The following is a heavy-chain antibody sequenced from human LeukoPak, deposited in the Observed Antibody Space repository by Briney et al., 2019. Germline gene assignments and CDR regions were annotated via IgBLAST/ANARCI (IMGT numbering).Heavy chain of an antibody. Sequence: ASVKVSCKASGYTFTGYYMHWVRHGPGRGLECMGWINPNSGGTNYAQKFQGRVTMTRDTSISTAYMELSRLRSDDTAVYYCARPMVRGVIGVFDYWGQGTLVTVSS. V-gene: IGHV1-2*02. CDR3: ARPMVRGVIGVFDY. CDR2: INPNSGGT. CDR1: GYTFTGYY. D-gene: IGHD3-10*01. J-gene: IGHJ4*02.